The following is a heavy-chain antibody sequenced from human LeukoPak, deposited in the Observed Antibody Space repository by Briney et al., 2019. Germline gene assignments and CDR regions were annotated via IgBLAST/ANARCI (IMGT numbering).Heavy chain of an antibody. CDR1: GYTFTGYY. J-gene: IGHJ6*03. D-gene: IGHD4-17*01. Sequence: ASVKVSCKTSGYTFTGYYMHWVRQAPGQGLEWMGWINPNSGGTNYAQKFQGRVTMTRDTSISTAYMELSRLRSDDTAVYYCARASQYGDYTYYYYYMDVWGEGTTVTVSS. CDR2: INPNSGGT. V-gene: IGHV1-2*02. CDR3: ARASQYGDYTYYYYYMDV.